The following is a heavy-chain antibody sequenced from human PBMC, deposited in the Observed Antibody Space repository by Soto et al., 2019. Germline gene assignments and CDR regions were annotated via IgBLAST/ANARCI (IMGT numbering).Heavy chain of an antibody. CDR3: AKEFPMAYYYYYGMDV. CDR1: GFTFSSYG. CDR2: ISYDGSNK. J-gene: IGHJ6*02. D-gene: IGHD3-10*01. V-gene: IGHV3-30*18. Sequence: QVQLVESGGGVVQPGRSLRLSCAASGFTFSSYGMHWVRQAPGKGLEWVAVISYDGSNKYYADSVKGRFTISRDNSKNTLNLQMNSLRAEDTAVYYCAKEFPMAYYYYYGMDVWGQGTTVTVSS.